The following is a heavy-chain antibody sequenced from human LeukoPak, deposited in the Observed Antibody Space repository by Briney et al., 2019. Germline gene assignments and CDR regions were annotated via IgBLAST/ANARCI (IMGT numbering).Heavy chain of an antibody. CDR1: GYSISSGYY. Sequence: SETLSLTCAVSGYSISSGYYWGWIRQPPGKGLEWIGSIYHSGSTYYNPSLKSRVTISVDTSKNQFSLKLSSVTAADTAVYYCARQGPRIAVAAEIPFDYWGQGTLVTVSS. J-gene: IGHJ4*02. D-gene: IGHD6-19*01. CDR2: IYHSGST. V-gene: IGHV4-38-2*01. CDR3: ARQGPRIAVAAEIPFDY.